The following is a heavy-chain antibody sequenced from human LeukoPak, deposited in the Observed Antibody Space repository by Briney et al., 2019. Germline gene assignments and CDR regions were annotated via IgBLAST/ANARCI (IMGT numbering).Heavy chain of an antibody. V-gene: IGHV3-7*01. CDR3: ARIGSGSRGGDAFDI. CDR2: IKQDGSEK. D-gene: IGHD1-26*01. J-gene: IGHJ3*02. Sequence: PGGSLRLSCAASGFTFSSYWMSWVRQAPGRGLEWVANIKQDGSEKYYVDSVKGRFTISRDNAKNSLYLQMNSLRAEDTAVYYCARIGSGSRGGDAFDIWGQGTMVTVSS. CDR1: GFTFSSYW.